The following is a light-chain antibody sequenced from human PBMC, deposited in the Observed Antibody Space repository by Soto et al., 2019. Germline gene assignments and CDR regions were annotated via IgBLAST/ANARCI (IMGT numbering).Light chain of an antibody. CDR1: QSVSNN. CDR3: KQYNTWWT. V-gene: IGKV3-15*01. J-gene: IGKJ1*01. CDR2: GAS. Sequence: EIVMTQSPATLSVSPGERATLSSRASQSVSNNLAWYQKKPGQAPRLLIYGASTRATGIPARFSGSGSGTEFTLTISSLQSEDFAVYYCKQYNTWWTFGQGTRVEIK.